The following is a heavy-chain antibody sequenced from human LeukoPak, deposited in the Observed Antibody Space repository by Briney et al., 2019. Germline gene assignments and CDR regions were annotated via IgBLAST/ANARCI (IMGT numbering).Heavy chain of an antibody. J-gene: IGHJ3*01. Sequence: GGSLRLSCAASGFTFSSYSMNWVRQAPGKGLEWVSYISSSSSTIYYADSVKGRFTISRDNAKNSLYLQMNSLRAEDTALYYCARDMRGAYGSGPAFWGQGTMVTVSS. CDR2: ISSSSSTI. D-gene: IGHD3-10*01. CDR1: GFTFSSYS. V-gene: IGHV3-48*04. CDR3: ARDMRGAYGSGPAF.